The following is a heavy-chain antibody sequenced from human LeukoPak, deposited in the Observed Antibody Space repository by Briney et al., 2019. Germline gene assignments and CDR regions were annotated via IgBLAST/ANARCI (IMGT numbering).Heavy chain of an antibody. CDR1: NDSINNFY. D-gene: IGHD4-17*01. CDR2: VSTSDTP. CDR3: AGDYSSLVMGH. J-gene: IGHJ4*02. Sequence: SETLSLTCNVSNDSINNFYWTWIRQPAGRGLEWIGTVSTSDTPHYNPSLKSRVAISIDKSKNHFSLRLISVTAADTAVYFCAGDYSSLVMGHWGQGTPVTVPS. V-gene: IGHV4-4*07.